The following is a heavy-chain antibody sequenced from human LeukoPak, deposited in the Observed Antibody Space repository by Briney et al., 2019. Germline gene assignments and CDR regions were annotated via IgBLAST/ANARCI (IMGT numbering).Heavy chain of an antibody. CDR3: ARSVGADPKDAVGY. Sequence: ASVKVSCKASGYKFTGYYMHWVRQAPGQGLEWMGWINPNSGDSHHAQKFQGRVTMTRDTPISTAYMELSRLRSDDTAVYYCARSVGADPKDAVGYWGQGTLVTVSS. J-gene: IGHJ4*02. CDR1: GYKFTGYY. V-gene: IGHV1-2*02. CDR2: INPNSGDS. D-gene: IGHD1-26*01.